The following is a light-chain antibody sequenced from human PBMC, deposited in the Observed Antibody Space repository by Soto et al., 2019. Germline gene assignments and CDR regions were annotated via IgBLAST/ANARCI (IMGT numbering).Light chain of an antibody. V-gene: IGKV3D-20*01. CDR1: QSVSTNY. Sequence: EIVLTQSPATLSLSPGERATLYCGASQSVSTNYLAWYQQKPGLAPRLLIYDAYSRATGISDRFSGSGSGTDFTLSISRLEPEDLAVYFCQQYGSSHRTFGQGTKVDIK. J-gene: IGKJ1*01. CDR2: DAY. CDR3: QQYGSSHRT.